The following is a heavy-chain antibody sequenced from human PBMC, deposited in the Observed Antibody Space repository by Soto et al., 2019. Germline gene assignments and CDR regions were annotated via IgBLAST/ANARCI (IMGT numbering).Heavy chain of an antibody. V-gene: IGHV4-31*03. CDR1: GGSISSGGYY. CDR3: ARSVFP. J-gene: IGHJ5*02. CDR2: ISYSGNT. Sequence: QVQLQESGPGLVKPSQTLSLTCTVSGGSISSGGYYWSWIRQHPGKGLEWIGYISYSGNTYYNPSIPRRVPISVDTSKNHFSLQLTSVTAADTAVYYCARSVFPWGQGTLVTVSS.